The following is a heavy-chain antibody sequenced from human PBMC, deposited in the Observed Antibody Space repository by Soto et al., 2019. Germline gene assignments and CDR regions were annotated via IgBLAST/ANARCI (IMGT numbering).Heavy chain of an antibody. D-gene: IGHD6-6*01. CDR2: IYYSGRT. V-gene: IGHV4-59*01. Sequence: SETLSLTCTVSGGSISSYYRSWIRDPPGKGLEWIGYIYYSGRTNYNPSLKSRVSISVDTSKNQFSLRLSSVTAADTAVYYCAREYSSSSIAYYFDYWGQGNLVTVRS. CDR1: GGSISSYY. CDR3: AREYSSSSIAYYFDY. J-gene: IGHJ4*02.